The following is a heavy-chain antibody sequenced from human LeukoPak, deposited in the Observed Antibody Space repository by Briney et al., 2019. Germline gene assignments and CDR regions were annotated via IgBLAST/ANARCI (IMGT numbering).Heavy chain of an antibody. CDR3: ARDGDSGGWFDS. D-gene: IGHD6-25*01. CDR2: IYYSRST. CDR1: GCSINSHY. J-gene: IGHJ5*01. V-gene: IGHV4-59*11. Sequence: SETLSLTCTVSGCSINSHYWSWIRQPPGKGLECIGYIYYSRSTKYNPSLNSRATISLDTSKNQFFLKLTSVTAADTAVYYCARDGDSGGWFDSWGQGALVTVSS.